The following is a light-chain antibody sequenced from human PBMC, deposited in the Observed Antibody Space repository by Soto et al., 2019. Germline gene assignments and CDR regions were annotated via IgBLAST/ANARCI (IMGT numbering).Light chain of an antibody. CDR1: SNDVGGYNY. V-gene: IGLV2-11*01. CDR2: DVN. CDR3: CSYAGSSTWV. Sequence: QSALTQPRSVSGSPGQSVTISCTGTSNDVGGYNYVSWYQQHPGKAPKLLISDVNKRPSGVPDRFSGSKSGNTASLIISGLQAEDEADYYCCSYAGSSTWVFGGGTQLPVL. J-gene: IGLJ3*02.